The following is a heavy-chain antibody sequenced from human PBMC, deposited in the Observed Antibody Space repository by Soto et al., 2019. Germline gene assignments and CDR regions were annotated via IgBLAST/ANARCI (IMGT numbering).Heavy chain of an antibody. D-gene: IGHD3-10*01. CDR1: GYTFTSYF. CDR2: ISAYNGST. V-gene: IGHV1-18*01. Sequence: ASVKVSCNASGYTFTSYFISWVRQAPGQGLEWLGWISAYNGSTNYAQKLQGRVTMTTDTSTSTAYMELRSLRSDDTAVYYCARGGHVLLWFGELRIEQFDYWGQGTLVTVSS. CDR3: ARGGHVLLWFGELRIEQFDY. J-gene: IGHJ4*02.